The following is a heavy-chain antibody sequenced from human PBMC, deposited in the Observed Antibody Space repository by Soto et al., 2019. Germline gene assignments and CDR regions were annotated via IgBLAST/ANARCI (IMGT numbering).Heavy chain of an antibody. Sequence: QITLKESGPALVKPTETLTLTCSFSGFSLSASGAGVGWIRQPPGKALEWLALIYWDGGERYSPSLKSRLTVTKDTSIDHVVLTLTNVDPVDTGTYYCAHGTHGGSGYEWDSWGQGTRVS. CDR3: AHGTHGGSGYEWDS. J-gene: IGHJ4*02. D-gene: IGHD5-12*01. CDR1: GFSLSASGAG. V-gene: IGHV2-5*02. CDR2: IYWDGGE.